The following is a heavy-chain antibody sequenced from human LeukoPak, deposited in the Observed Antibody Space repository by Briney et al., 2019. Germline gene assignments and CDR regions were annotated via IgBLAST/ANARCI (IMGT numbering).Heavy chain of an antibody. V-gene: IGHV4-38-2*02. Sequence: PSETLSLTCSVSDYSISSSYYWGWIRQPPGKGLEWIGNIYHSGSTYYNPSLTGRVTISVDTSKNQFSLKLSSVTAADTAVYYCARTYTNYPNRPFDYWGQGTVVTDSS. CDR3: ARTYTNYPNRPFDY. CDR1: DYSISSSYY. J-gene: IGHJ4*02. D-gene: IGHD1-14*01. CDR2: IYHSGST.